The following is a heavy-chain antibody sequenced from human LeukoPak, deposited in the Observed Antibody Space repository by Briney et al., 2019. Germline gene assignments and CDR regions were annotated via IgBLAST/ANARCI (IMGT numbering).Heavy chain of an antibody. J-gene: IGHJ4*02. Sequence: SETLSLTCTVSGGSISSSSYYWAWVRQSPGKGLEWIGSIYYSGNTYYNPSLKSRVTISVDTSKNQFSLKLSSVTAADTAVYYCASSGSHEKFGDWGQGTLVTVSS. CDR1: GGSISSSSYY. CDR3: ASSGSHEKFGD. CDR2: IYYSGNT. V-gene: IGHV4-39*07. D-gene: IGHD1-26*01.